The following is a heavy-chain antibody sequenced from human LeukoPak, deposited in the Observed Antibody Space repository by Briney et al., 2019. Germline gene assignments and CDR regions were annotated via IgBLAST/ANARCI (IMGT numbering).Heavy chain of an antibody. CDR2: IYYSGST. CDR3: ARASCWYNFDY. D-gene: IGHD6-13*01. J-gene: IGHJ4*02. Sequence: SETLSLTCTVSGGSISSYYWSWIRQPPGKGLEWIGYIYYSGSTNYNPSLKSRVTISVDTSKNQFSLKLSSVTAADTAVYYCARASCWYNFDYWGQGTLVTVSS. CDR1: GGSISSYY. V-gene: IGHV4-59*01.